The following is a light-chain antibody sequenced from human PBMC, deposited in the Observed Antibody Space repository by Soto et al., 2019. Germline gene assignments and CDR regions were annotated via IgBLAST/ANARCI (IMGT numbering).Light chain of an antibody. Sequence: EIVMTQSPATLSVSPGERATLSCRASRSVSSNLAWYQQKPGQAPRLLIYGASTRATGIPARFSGSGSGTEFPLTISSLQSEDFAVYYCQQYNNWPHTFGQGTKLEIK. CDR2: GAS. V-gene: IGKV3-15*01. J-gene: IGKJ2*01. CDR1: RSVSSN. CDR3: QQYNNWPHT.